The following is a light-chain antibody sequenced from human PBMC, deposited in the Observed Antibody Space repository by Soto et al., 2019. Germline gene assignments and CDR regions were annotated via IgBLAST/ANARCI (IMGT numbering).Light chain of an antibody. CDR1: SSDVGGYNR. Sequence: QSVLTQPHSVSGSPGQSVTISCTGTSSDVGGYNRVSWYQQHPGKAPKLMLYDVNKRPSGVPDRFSGSKSGNTASLTISGVPGEDEAYYYCCSYAGSYTYVFGTGTKVTVL. V-gene: IGLV2-11*01. CDR3: CSYAGSYTYV. J-gene: IGLJ1*01. CDR2: DVN.